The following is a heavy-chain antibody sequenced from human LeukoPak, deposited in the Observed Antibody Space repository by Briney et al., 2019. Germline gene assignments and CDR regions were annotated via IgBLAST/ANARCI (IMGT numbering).Heavy chain of an antibody. CDR2: INPNSGGT. J-gene: IGHJ6*03. V-gene: IGHV1-2*02. D-gene: IGHD2/OR15-2a*01. CDR1: GYTSTGYY. Sequence: ASVKVSCKASGYTSTGYYMHWVRQAPGQGLEWMGWINPNSGGTNYAQKFQGRVTMTRDTSISTAYMELSRLRSDDTAVYYCARGGDYFNYYYYYYMDVWGKGTXVTVS. CDR3: ARGGDYFNYYYYYYMDV.